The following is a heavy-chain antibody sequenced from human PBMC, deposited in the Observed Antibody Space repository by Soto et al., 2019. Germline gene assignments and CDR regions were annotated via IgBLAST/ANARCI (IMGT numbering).Heavy chain of an antibody. Sequence: QVQVVESGGGVVQPGRSLRLSCAASGFTLSCCGMHWVRQAPGKGLEWVGVITYDGSEIHYGDSVKGRFTISRDSSENTVYLQMNSLRVEDSAVYYCAKEQSSGFYRVVDYWGQGTLVTDSP. D-gene: IGHD6-19*01. CDR2: ITYDGSEI. CDR3: AKEQSSGFYRVVDY. CDR1: GFTLSCCG. V-gene: IGHV3-30*18. J-gene: IGHJ4*02.